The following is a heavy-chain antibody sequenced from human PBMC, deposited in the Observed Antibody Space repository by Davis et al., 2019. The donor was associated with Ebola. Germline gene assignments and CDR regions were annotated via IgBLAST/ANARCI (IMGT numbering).Heavy chain of an antibody. D-gene: IGHD3-3*01. CDR1: GGSFSGYY. CDR2: IYYSGST. CDR3: ATRRDFWSGYSHFDY. Sequence: SETLSLTCAVYGGSFSGYYWSWIRQPPGKGLEWIGRIYYSGSTSYNPSLKSRVTISVDTSKNQFSLKLSSVTAADTAVYYCATRRDFWSGYSHFDYWGQGTLVTVSS. J-gene: IGHJ4*02. V-gene: IGHV4-34*01.